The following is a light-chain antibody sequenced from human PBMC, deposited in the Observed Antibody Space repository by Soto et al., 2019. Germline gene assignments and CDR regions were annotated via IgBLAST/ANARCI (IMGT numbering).Light chain of an antibody. V-gene: IGLV7-46*01. CDR1: TGAVTSGHY. CDR3: LVIYTGVGEV. J-gene: IGLJ1*01. Sequence: QAVVTQEPSLTVSPGGTVTLTCGSSTGAVTSGHYPHWFQQKPGQAPRTLIYDTSIKHSWTPARFSGSLLGGKAALTLSGAQPEDEADYYCLVIYTGVGEVFGTGNKVTVL. CDR2: DTS.